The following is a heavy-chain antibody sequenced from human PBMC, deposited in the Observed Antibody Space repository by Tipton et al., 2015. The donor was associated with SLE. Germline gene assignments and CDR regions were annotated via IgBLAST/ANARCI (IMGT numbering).Heavy chain of an antibody. V-gene: IGHV4-39*07. CDR1: GGSISSSSYY. D-gene: IGHD1-1*01. J-gene: IGHJ2*01. CDR2: IYYSGST. CDR3: ARVVNWDRYFDL. Sequence: TLSLTCTVSGGSISSSSYYWGWIRQPPGKGLEWIGSIYYSGSTYYNPSLKSRVTISVDTSKNQFSLKLSSVTAADTAVYYCARVVNWDRYFDLWGRGTLVTVSS.